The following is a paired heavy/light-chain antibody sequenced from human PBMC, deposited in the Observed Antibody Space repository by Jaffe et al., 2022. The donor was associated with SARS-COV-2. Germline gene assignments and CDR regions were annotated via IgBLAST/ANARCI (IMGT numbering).Light chain of an antibody. CDR3: QQRRA. CDR1: QSVSSY. J-gene: IGKJ4*01. CDR2: DAS. Sequence: EIVLTQSPATLSLSPGERATLSCRASQSVSSYLAWYQQKPGQAPRLLIYDASNRATGIPARFSGSGSGTDFTLTISSLEPEDFAVYYCQQRRAFGGGTKVEIK. V-gene: IGKV3-11*01.
Heavy chain of an antibody. Sequence: EVQLLESGGGLVQPGGSLRLSCAASGFTFSSYAMSWVRQAPGKGLEWVSAISGSGGSTYYADSVKGRFTISRDNSKNTLYLQMNSLRAEDTAVYYCAKGEWDIVVVPAANYFDYWGQGTLVTVSS. D-gene: IGHD2-2*01. CDR1: GFTFSSYA. CDR3: AKGEWDIVVVPAANYFDY. CDR2: ISGSGGST. J-gene: IGHJ4*02. V-gene: IGHV3-23*01.